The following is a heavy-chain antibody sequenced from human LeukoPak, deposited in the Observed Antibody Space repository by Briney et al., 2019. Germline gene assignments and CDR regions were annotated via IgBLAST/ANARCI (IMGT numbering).Heavy chain of an antibody. CDR1: GGSISSSSYY. Sequence: SETLSLTCIVSGGSISSSSYYWGWIRQPPGKGLEWIGSIYYSGSTYYNPSLKSRVTISVDTSKNQFSLKLSSVTAADTAVYYCARYRPLTFDYWGQGTLVTVSS. CDR3: ARYRPLTFDY. V-gene: IGHV4-39*01. CDR2: IYYSGST. D-gene: IGHD3-16*02. J-gene: IGHJ4*02.